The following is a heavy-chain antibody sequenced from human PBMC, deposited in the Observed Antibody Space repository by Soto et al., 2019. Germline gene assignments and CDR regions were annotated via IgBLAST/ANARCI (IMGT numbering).Heavy chain of an antibody. CDR2: IWYDGSNK. J-gene: IGHJ4*02. CDR3: ARDGFCDSSGSLFDY. Sequence: GGSLRLSCAASGFTFSSYGMHWVRQAPGKGLEWVAVIWYDGSNKYYADSVKGRFTISRDNSKNTLYLKMNSLRAEDTAVYYCARDGFCDSSGSLFDYWGQGTLVTVSS. D-gene: IGHD3-22*01. V-gene: IGHV3-33*01. CDR1: GFTFSSYG.